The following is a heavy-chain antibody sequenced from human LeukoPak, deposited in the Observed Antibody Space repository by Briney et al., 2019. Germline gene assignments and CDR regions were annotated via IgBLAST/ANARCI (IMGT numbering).Heavy chain of an antibody. CDR1: GFTFSNAW. CDR3: AKMYYDSSGHFDY. Sequence: GGSLRLSCAASGFTFSNAWMSWVRQAPGKGLEWVGRIKSKTDGGTTDYAAPVKGRFTISRDDSKNTLYLQMNSLKTEDTAVYYCAKMYYDSSGHFDYWGQGTLVTVSS. V-gene: IGHV3-15*01. CDR2: IKSKTDGGTT. D-gene: IGHD3-22*01. J-gene: IGHJ4*02.